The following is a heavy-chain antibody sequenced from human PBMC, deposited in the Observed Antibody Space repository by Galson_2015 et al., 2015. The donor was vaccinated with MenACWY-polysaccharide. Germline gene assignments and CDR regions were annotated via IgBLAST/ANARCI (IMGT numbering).Heavy chain of an antibody. J-gene: IGHJ4*02. CDR1: GFTFTSYS. CDR3: ARDVETKGGRTDS. V-gene: IGHV3-48*02. Sequence: SLRLSCAASGFTFTSYSMNWVRQAPGKGLEWVAYISTTGSNIYYAVSVKGRFTISRDNARQSLYLQMSSLGDEDTAVYYCARDVETKGGRTDSWGQGTLVTVSS. D-gene: IGHD1-1*01. CDR2: ISTTGSNI.